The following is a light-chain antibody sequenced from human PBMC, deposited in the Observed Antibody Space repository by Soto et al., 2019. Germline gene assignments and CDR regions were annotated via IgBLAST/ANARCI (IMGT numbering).Light chain of an antibody. CDR3: QKRTDWPT. CDR1: QSVSHF. CDR2: DTS. V-gene: IGKV3-11*01. Sequence: EIVLTQSPATLSLSPGESATLSCRASQSVSHFLAWYQQKPGQAPRLLIYDTSSRATGIPGSFSGSGSGTDFTLTIDILEPADAAVYYCQKRTDWPTFGGGTKVEI. J-gene: IGKJ4*01.